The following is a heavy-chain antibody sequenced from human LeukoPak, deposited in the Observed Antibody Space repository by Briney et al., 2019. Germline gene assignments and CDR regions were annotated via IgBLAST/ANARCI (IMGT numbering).Heavy chain of an antibody. D-gene: IGHD2-8*01. CDR3: ASHSGLYCTHCVFSNDAFDI. J-gene: IGHJ3*02. CDR2: AFYCGST. CDR1: GGSISSFSYF. Sequence: LTCTVSGGSISSFSYFWGWIRQPPGKDLECIAIAFYCGSTCYNPSLKSRVTISIDTSKNHFSLRLRSVTAADTAVYYCASHSGLYCTHCVFSNDAFDIWGQGTMVPVSS. V-gene: IGHV4-39*02.